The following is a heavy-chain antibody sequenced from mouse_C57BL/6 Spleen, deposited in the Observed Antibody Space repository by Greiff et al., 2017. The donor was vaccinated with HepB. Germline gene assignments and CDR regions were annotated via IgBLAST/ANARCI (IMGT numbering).Heavy chain of an antibody. D-gene: IGHD4-1*01. V-gene: IGHV1-63*01. CDR3: ARDWDERGHFDY. CDR1: GYTFTNYW. CDR2: IYPGGGYT. Sequence: QVQLQQSGAELVRPGTSVKMSCKASGYTFTNYWIGWAKQSPGHGLEWIGDIYPGGGYTNYNEKFKGKATLTADKSSSTAYMQFSSLTSEDSAIYYCARDWDERGHFDYWGQGTTLTVSS. J-gene: IGHJ2*01.